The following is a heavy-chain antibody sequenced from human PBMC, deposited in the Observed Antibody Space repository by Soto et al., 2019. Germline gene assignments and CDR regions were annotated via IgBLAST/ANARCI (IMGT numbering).Heavy chain of an antibody. V-gene: IGHV4-59*01. CDR1: GDSISTFY. CDR3: ARGRTVRNYADDSSDYFYFFDY. J-gene: IGHJ4*02. Sequence: SETLSLTCTVSGDSISTFYWGWMRQSPGKELEWIGYVYYTGSTNYNPSLKSRATISVDRSKNQFSLKLTSANAADTAVYYCARGRTVRNYADDSSDYFYFFDYWGQGTQVTVSS. D-gene: IGHD3-22*01. CDR2: VYYTGST.